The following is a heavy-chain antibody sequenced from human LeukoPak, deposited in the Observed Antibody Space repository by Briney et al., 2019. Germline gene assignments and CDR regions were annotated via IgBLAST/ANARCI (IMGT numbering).Heavy chain of an antibody. CDR3: ARGGHYYDSSGSLAYFDY. D-gene: IGHD3-22*01. CDR2: IYYSGST. V-gene: IGHV4-31*03. CDR1: GGSISSGGYY. J-gene: IGHJ4*02. Sequence: PSQTLSLTCTVSGGSISSGGYYWSWIRQHPGKGLEWIGYIYYSGSTYYNPSLKSRVTISVDTSKNQFSLKLSSVTAADTAVYYCARGGHYYDSSGSLAYFDYWGQGTLVTVSS.